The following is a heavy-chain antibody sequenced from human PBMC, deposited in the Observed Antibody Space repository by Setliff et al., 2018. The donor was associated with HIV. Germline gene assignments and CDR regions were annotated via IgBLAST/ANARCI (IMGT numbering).Heavy chain of an antibody. V-gene: IGHV3-23*01. J-gene: IGHJ4*02. Sequence: LRLSCVASGFTFITYAMSWVRQAPGKGLEWVSSISGSGGSTYYADSVKGRFTISRDNSKNTMYLQMNTLRVEDTAVYYCARDPPGSGFHLDYWGQGTPVTVSS. CDR1: GFTFITYA. CDR2: ISGSGGST. D-gene: IGHD5-12*01. CDR3: ARDPPGSGFHLDY.